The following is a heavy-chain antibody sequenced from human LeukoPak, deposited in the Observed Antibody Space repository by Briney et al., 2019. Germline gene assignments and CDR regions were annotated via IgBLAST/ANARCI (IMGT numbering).Heavy chain of an antibody. CDR1: GFIFSSYS. V-gene: IGHV3-21*04. D-gene: IGHD6-6*01. J-gene: IGHJ4*02. Sequence: PGGSLRLSCAASGFIFSSYSMNWVRQAPGKGLEWVSSISSGSRYIYYADSVKGRFTISRDNSKNTLYLQMNSLRAEDTAVYYCAKRWHSSSYYDYWGQGTLVTVSS. CDR3: AKRWHSSSYYDY. CDR2: ISSGSRYI.